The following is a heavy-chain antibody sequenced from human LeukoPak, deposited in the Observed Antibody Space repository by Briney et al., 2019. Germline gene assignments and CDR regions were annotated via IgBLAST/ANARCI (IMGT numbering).Heavy chain of an antibody. CDR2: ISGSGGST. D-gene: IGHD3-22*01. CDR1: GFTFSSYA. Sequence: HPGGSLRLSCAASGFTFSSYAMSWVRQAPGEGMEWVSAISGSGGSTYYADSVKGRFTISRDNSKNTLYLEMNSLRAEDTAVYYCASQGDPKHMIVLVIRDAFDIWGQGTMVTVSS. J-gene: IGHJ3*02. V-gene: IGHV3-23*01. CDR3: ASQGDPKHMIVLVIRDAFDI.